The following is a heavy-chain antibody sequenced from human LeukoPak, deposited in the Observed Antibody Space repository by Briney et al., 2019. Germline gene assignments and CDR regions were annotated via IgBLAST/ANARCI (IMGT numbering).Heavy chain of an antibody. Sequence: SETLSLTCTVSGASISSSSYYWGWIRQPPGKGLEWIGSIYYSGSTYYNPSLKSRVTISVDTSKNQFSLKLSSVTAADTAVYYCARVQRTYGAEYYFDYWGQGTLVTVSS. V-gene: IGHV4-39*07. CDR3: ARVQRTYGAEYYFDY. D-gene: IGHD4-17*01. J-gene: IGHJ4*02. CDR2: IYYSGST. CDR1: GASISSSSYY.